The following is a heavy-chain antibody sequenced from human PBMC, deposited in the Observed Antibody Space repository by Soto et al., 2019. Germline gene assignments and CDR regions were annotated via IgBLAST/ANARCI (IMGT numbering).Heavy chain of an antibody. CDR2: ISGSGGST. Sequence: GGSLRLSCAASGFTFSSYAMSWVRQAPGKGLEWVSAISGSGGSTYYADSVKGRFTISRDNSKNTLYLQMNSLRAEDTAVDYCAKGDQLTATSSRIDYWGQGTLVTVSS. J-gene: IGHJ4*02. CDR1: GFTFSSYA. CDR3: AKGDQLTATSSRIDY. V-gene: IGHV3-23*01. D-gene: IGHD7-27*01.